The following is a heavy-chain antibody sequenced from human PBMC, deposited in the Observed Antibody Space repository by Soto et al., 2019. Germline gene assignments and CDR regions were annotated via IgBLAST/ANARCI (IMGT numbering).Heavy chain of an antibody. D-gene: IGHD1-26*01. V-gene: IGHV4-30-2*03. Sequence: SETLSLTCAVSGDSITSGGYSWSWIRQAPGKGLGWIGYIHYTGSSYYNPSLKSRVTISVDKSKNQFSLRLNSVTAANTAVFYCAGFSGTYNDAFDLWGQGTRVTVSS. CDR3: AGFSGTYNDAFDL. J-gene: IGHJ3*01. CDR2: IHYTGSS. CDR1: GDSITSGGYS.